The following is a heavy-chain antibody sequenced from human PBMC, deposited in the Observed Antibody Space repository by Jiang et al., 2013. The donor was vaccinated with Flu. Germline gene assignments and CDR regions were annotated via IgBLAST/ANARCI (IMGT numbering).Heavy chain of an antibody. CDR1: GYTFSGYY. V-gene: IGHV1-2*02. Sequence: SGAEVKKPGASVKVSCKASGYTFSGYYMHWVRQAPGQGLEWMGWINPNSGGTNYAQKFQGRVTMTRDTSINTAYMELSRLRSDDTAVYYCARDLHSGYDSDFDFWGQGTLVTVSS. D-gene: IGHD5-12*01. CDR2: INPNSGGT. J-gene: IGHJ4*02. CDR3: ARDLHSGYDSDFDF.